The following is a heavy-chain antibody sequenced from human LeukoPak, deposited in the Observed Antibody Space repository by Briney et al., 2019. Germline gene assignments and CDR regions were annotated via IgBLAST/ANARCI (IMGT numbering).Heavy chain of an antibody. CDR3: ARDGVWATFDY. J-gene: IGHJ4*02. CDR1: GFTVSDDY. V-gene: IGHV3-66*01. Sequence: GGSLRLSCAASGFTVSDDYMSWVRQAPGKGLEWVSVIYSGGTTDYADSVKGRFTISRDNSKNTLYLQMNSLRAKDTAVYYCARDGVWATFDYWGQRTLVTVSS. CDR2: IYSGGTT. D-gene: IGHD2-8*01.